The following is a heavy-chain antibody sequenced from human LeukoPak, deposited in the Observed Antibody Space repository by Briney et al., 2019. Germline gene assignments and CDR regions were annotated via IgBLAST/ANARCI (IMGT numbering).Heavy chain of an antibody. D-gene: IGHD3-10*01. Sequence: SETLSLTCAVYGGSFSGYYWSWIRQPPGKGLEWIGEINHSGSTNYNPSLKSRVTISVDTSKNQFSLKLSSVTAADTAVYYCARAPPRPYYYGSGSYPNWFDPWGRGTLVTVSS. CDR2: INHSGST. CDR3: ARAPPRPYYYGSGSYPNWFDP. CDR1: GGSFSGYY. V-gene: IGHV4-34*01. J-gene: IGHJ5*02.